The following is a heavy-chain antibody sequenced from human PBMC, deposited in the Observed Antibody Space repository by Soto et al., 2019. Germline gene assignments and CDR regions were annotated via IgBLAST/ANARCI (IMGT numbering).Heavy chain of an antibody. CDR3: ARLPRPAYYSEGFFDY. V-gene: IGHV5-10-1*01. CDR2: IDPSDSYT. D-gene: IGHD3-9*01. Sequence: PGESLKISCKGSGYSFTSYWISWVRQMPGKGLEWMGRIDPSDSYTNYSPSFQGHVTISADKSTSTAYLQWSSLKASDTAMYYCARLPRPAYYSEGFFDYWGQGTLVTVSS. CDR1: GYSFTSYW. J-gene: IGHJ4*02.